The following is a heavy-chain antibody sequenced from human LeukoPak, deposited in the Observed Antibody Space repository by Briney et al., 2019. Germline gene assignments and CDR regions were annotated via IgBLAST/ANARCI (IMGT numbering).Heavy chain of an antibody. V-gene: IGHV3-30-3*01. CDR3: AREDLGYYYYGMDV. Sequence: GGSLRLSCAASGFTFSSYAMHWVRQAPGKGLEWVAVISYDGSNKYYADSVKGRFTISRDNSKNTLYLQMNSLRAEDTAVYYCAREDLGYYYYGMDVWGQGTTVTVSS. J-gene: IGHJ6*02. CDR1: GFTFSSYA. CDR2: ISYDGSNK.